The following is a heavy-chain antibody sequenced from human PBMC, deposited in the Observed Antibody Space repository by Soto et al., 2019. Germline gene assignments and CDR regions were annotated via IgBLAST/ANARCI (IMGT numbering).Heavy chain of an antibody. CDR1: SGSISSSNW. Sequence: SETLSLTCAVSSGSISSSNWWSWVRQPPGKGLEWIGEIYHSGSTNYNPSLKSRVTISVDKSKNQFSLKLSSVTAADTAVYYCARDLAVAKRREYNYFDYWGQGTLVTVSS. CDR3: ARDLAVAKRREYNYFDY. D-gene: IGHD6-19*01. CDR2: IYHSGST. V-gene: IGHV4-4*02. J-gene: IGHJ4*02.